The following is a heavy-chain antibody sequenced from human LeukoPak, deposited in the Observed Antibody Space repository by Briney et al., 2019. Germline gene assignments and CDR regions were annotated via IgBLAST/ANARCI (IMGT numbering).Heavy chain of an antibody. CDR2: ISYDGSNE. V-gene: IGHV3-30*12. J-gene: IGHJ4*02. Sequence: GGSLRLSCAASGFTFNIYGMHWVRQAPGKGLEWVAAISYDGSNEYYLDSVKGRFTVTRDNSKNTLNPQMNTLTPEDTAVYYCAKDGFWTTKTSYHGAHFFDHWGQGTLVAVSS. CDR3: AKDGFWTTKTSYHGAHFFDH. CDR1: GFTFNIYG. D-gene: IGHD3/OR15-3a*01.